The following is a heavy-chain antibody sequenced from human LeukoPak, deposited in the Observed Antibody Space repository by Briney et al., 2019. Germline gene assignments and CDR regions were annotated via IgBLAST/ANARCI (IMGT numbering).Heavy chain of an antibody. D-gene: IGHD1-14*01. Sequence: PGGSLRLSCEASGGTFSSYAMSWVRQAPGKGLEWVSAISGSGGSTYYADSVKGRFTISRDNSKNTLYLQMNSLRAEDTAVYYCARGVGEGITAVFDYWGQGTLVTVSS. CDR2: ISGSGGST. CDR3: ARGVGEGITAVFDY. V-gene: IGHV3-23*01. CDR1: GGTFSSYA. J-gene: IGHJ4*02.